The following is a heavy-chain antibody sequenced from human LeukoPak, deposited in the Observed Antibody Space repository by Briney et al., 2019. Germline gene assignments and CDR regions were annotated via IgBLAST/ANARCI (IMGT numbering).Heavy chain of an antibody. Sequence: GGGLWLSCAASGFSLSNFCMKWGRPAPGEGRGWGFYISSSSGTKYYADSVKGRFTISRDNSKNTLCLQMNSLRAEDTAVYYCAKAYTIFGVVQLPDAFDIWGQGTMVTVSS. D-gene: IGHD3-3*01. CDR1: GFSLSNFC. J-gene: IGHJ3*02. V-gene: IGHV3-48*01. CDR2: ISSSSGTK. CDR3: AKAYTIFGVVQLPDAFDI.